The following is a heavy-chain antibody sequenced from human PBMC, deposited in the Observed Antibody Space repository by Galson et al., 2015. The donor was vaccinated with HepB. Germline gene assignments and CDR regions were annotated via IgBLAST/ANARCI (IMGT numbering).Heavy chain of an antibody. CDR3: ARDASSGYYYDY. Sequence: SLRLSCAASGFTVSSNYMSWVRQAPGKGLEWVSVIYSGGSTYYADSVKGRFTISRDNSKNTLYLQMNSLRAEDTAVYYCARDASSGYYYDYWGQGTLVTVSS. CDR1: GFTVSSNY. D-gene: IGHD3-22*01. V-gene: IGHV3-66*01. CDR2: IYSGGST. J-gene: IGHJ4*02.